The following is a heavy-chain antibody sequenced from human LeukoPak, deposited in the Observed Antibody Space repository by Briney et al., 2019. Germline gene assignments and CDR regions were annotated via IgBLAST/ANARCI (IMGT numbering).Heavy chain of an antibody. V-gene: IGHV4-59*01. Sequence: SETLSLTCTVSGGSISSYYWSWIRQPPGKGLECIGYIYYSGTNYNPSLKSRVTISLDTSKNQFSLKLNSVTAADTAVYYCARGQVYFDYWGQGTLVTVSS. CDR2: IYYSGT. CDR3: ARGQVYFDY. CDR1: GGSISSYY. J-gene: IGHJ4*02.